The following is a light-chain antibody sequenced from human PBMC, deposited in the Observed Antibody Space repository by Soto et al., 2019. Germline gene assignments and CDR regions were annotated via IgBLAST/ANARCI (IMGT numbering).Light chain of an antibody. J-gene: IGKJ2*01. V-gene: IGKV3-15*01. CDR2: GAS. CDR1: QSVSSK. Sequence: EIVMTHSPVTLSVSPGQRATLSCRASQSVSSKLAWYQQKPGQAPRLLIYGASTRATGIPARFSGIGSGTKLTLSISSLPSEDFAVYDCQQYNNWPQTVGQGTKLEIK. CDR3: QQYNNWPQT.